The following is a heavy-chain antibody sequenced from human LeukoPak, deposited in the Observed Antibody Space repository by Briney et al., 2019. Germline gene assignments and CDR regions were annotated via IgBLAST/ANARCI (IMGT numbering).Heavy chain of an antibody. V-gene: IGHV3-74*01. J-gene: IGHJ4*02. D-gene: IGHD3-10*01. CDR2: INSDGSST. CDR1: GFTFSSYW. Sequence: GGSLRLSCAASGFTFSSYWMHWVRQAPGKGLVWVSRINSDGSSTSYADSVKGRLTISRDNAKNTLYLQMNSLRAEDTAVYYCARTLLWFGELDYWGQGTLVTVSS. CDR3: ARTLLWFGELDY.